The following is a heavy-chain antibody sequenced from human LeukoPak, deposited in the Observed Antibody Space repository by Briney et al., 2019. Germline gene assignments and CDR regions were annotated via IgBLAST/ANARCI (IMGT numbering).Heavy chain of an antibody. D-gene: IGHD4-23*01. CDR1: GDSITSSSYY. V-gene: IGHV4-39*07. Sequence: PSETLSLTCTVSGDSITSSSYYWGWIRHPPGKELEWIGCIYYSGSTYYNPSLNSRVTISVDTSKNQFSLKLSSVTAADTAVYYCARDYLGGNPDAFDIWGQGTMVTVSS. J-gene: IGHJ3*02. CDR2: IYYSGST. CDR3: ARDYLGGNPDAFDI.